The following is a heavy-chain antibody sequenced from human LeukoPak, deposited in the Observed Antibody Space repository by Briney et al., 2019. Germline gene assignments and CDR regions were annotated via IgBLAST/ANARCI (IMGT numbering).Heavy chain of an antibody. Sequence: SETLSLTCTVSGGSVSSYYWSWIRQPPGKGLEWIGYIHYSGSTNYNPSLKSRVTISIDTSKNHFSLKVSSVTAADTAVYYCARWHYGSTSFDYWGQGTPVTVSS. J-gene: IGHJ4*02. CDR3: ARWHYGSTSFDY. CDR1: GGSVSSYY. D-gene: IGHD3-10*01. CDR2: IHYSGST. V-gene: IGHV4-59*02.